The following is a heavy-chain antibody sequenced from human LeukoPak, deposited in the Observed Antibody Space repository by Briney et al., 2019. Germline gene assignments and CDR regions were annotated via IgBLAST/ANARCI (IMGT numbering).Heavy chain of an antibody. V-gene: IGHV3-21*01. D-gene: IGHD5-24*01. J-gene: IGHJ4*02. CDR3: ASSRDGATIAYYFDY. Sequence: GGSLRLSCAASGFTFSSYSMNWVRRAPGKGLEWVSSISSSSSYIYYADSVKGRFTISRDNAKNSLYLQMNSLRAEDTAVYYCASSRDGATIAYYFDYWGQGTRVTVSS. CDR1: GFTFSSYS. CDR2: ISSSSSYI.